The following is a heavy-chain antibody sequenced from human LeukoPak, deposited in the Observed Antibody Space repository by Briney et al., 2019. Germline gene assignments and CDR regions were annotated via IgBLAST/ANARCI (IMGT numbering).Heavy chain of an antibody. CDR3: ARAGGGIAARPGIGHYYYYYMDV. CDR1: GFTFSSYA. D-gene: IGHD6-6*01. CDR2: ISSSGSTI. Sequence: GGSLRLSCAASGFTFSSYAMSWVRQAPGKGLEWVSYISSSGSTIYYADSVKGRFTISRDNAKNSLYLQMNSLRAEDTAVYYCARAGGGIAARPGIGHYYYYYMDVWGKGTTVTVSS. V-gene: IGHV3-48*04. J-gene: IGHJ6*03.